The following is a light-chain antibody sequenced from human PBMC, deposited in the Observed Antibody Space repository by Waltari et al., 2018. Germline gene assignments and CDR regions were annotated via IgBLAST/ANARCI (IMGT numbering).Light chain of an antibody. CDR1: SSDARGYNL. CDR2: EGS. Sequence: QSALTQPASVSGSPGQSLTISRTGTSSDARGYNLVSWYQQHPGKAPKLMIYEGSKRPSGVSNRFSGSKSGNTASLTISGLQAEDEADYYCCSYAGSSTFVVFGGGTKLTVL. CDR3: CSYAGSSTFVV. V-gene: IGLV2-23*03. J-gene: IGLJ2*01.